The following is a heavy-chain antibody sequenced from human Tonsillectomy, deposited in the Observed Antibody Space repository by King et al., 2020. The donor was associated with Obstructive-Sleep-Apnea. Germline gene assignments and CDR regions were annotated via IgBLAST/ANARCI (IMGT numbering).Heavy chain of an antibody. J-gene: IGHJ4*02. V-gene: IGHV1-8*01. D-gene: IGHD6-13*01. CDR2: MNPNSGNT. CDR3: ARGSSRSFDL. CDR1: GYTFSSAE. Sequence: VQLVESGAEVKKPGASVKVSCKASGYTFSSAEIHWVRQAPGQGLEWMGWMNPNSGNTAYVQKFQGRGTMTGNPSINTAYMELSSLSSTDTAVYFCARGSSRSFDLWGQGTLVTVSS.